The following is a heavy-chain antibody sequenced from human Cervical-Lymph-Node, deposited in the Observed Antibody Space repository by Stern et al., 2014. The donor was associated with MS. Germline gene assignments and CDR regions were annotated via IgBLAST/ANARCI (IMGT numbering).Heavy chain of an antibody. D-gene: IGHD2-15*01. J-gene: IGHJ4*02. CDR1: GFSLTTAGVG. CDR2: IYWEDAK. V-gene: IGHV2-5*02. Sequence: QVTLKESGPTLVKPTQTVTLTCTLSGFSLTTAGVGVGWIRQPPGKALEWLAIIYWEDAKLYSPSLKNRLTITKDTSKNQVVLTMTNVDPVDTATYYCAHSRVKYCRGGTCYSSLFDYWGQGTLVSVSS. CDR3: AHSRVKYCRGGTCYSSLFDY.